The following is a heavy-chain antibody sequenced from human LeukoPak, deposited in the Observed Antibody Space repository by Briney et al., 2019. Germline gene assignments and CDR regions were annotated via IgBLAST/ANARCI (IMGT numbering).Heavy chain of an antibody. J-gene: IGHJ3*02. CDR3: ARPYSNSSLDAFDI. V-gene: IGHV4-34*01. CDR1: GGSFSGYY. Sequence: SETLSLTCAVYGGSFSGYYWGWIRQPPGKGLEWIGEINHSGSTNYNPSLKSRVTISVDTSKNQFSLNVRTVTAADTAVYYCARPYSNSSLDAFDIWGQGTMVTVSS. D-gene: IGHD6-6*01. CDR2: INHSGST.